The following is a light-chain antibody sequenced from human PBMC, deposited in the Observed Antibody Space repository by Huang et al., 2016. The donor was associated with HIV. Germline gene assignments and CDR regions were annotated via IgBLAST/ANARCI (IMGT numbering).Light chain of an antibody. Sequence: DIQMTQSPSSLSASVGDRVTIPCRASHGISNSLAWYQQKPGKAPKFLVSATSKLESGAPSRFSGSGSGTDYTLTISSLQPEDFATYYCQQYYSTPSFGQGTRLEIK. V-gene: IGKV1-NL1*01. CDR1: HGISNS. J-gene: IGKJ5*01. CDR3: QQYYSTPS. CDR2: ATS.